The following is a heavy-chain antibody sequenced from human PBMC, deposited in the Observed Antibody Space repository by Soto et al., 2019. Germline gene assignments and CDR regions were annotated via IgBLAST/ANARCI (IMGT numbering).Heavy chain of an antibody. Sequence: VQLVESGGGLVQPGGSLRLSCAASGFIFSTYWIHWVRQAPGEGLVWVSHIQGDGHTTSFADSVNGRFTISRDNTKNTVYLQMSSLRAEDTAVYHCVRGGHDGSLDYWVQGTLVVVS. CDR2: IQGDGHTT. V-gene: IGHV3-74*01. CDR1: GFIFSTYW. J-gene: IGHJ4*02. CDR3: VRGGHDGSLDY. D-gene: IGHD1-26*01.